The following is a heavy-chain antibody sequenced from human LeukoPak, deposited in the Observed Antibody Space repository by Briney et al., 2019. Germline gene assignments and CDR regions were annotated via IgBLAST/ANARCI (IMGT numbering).Heavy chain of an antibody. Sequence: SETLSLTCTVSGGSISSSSYYWGWIRQPPGKGLEWIGSIYYSGSTYYNPSLKSRVTISVDTSKNQFSLKLSSVTAADTAVYYCASRGRSSFTSDAFDIWGQGTMVTVSS. CDR2: IYYSGST. CDR3: ASRGRSSFTSDAFDI. J-gene: IGHJ3*02. CDR1: GGSISSSSYY. V-gene: IGHV4-39*07. D-gene: IGHD3-10*01.